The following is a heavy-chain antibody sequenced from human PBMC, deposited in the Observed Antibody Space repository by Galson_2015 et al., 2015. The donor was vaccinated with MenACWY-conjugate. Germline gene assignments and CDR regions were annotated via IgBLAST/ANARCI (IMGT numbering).Heavy chain of an antibody. V-gene: IGHV3-74*01. J-gene: IGHJ5*02. CDR2: VNSDGRST. D-gene: IGHD2-8*02. CDR1: GFTFSTYW. CDR3: ARAYCTGTSCAGSFDP. Sequence: SLRLSCAASGFTFSTYWMHWVRQAPGKGLVWVSRVNSDGRSTSYADYVKGRFSISRDNAKNTLYLQMNSLRADDTAVYSCARAYCTGTSCAGSFDPWGQGTLVTVSS.